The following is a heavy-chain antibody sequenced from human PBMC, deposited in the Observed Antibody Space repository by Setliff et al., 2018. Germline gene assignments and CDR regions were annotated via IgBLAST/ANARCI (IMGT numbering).Heavy chain of an antibody. D-gene: IGHD3-3*01. V-gene: IGHV4-59*08. CDR2: VYYNGAA. CDR3: ARMSGFLYMDV. CDR1: GGSLSTYY. Sequence: ETLSLTCTVSGGSLSTYYWSWIRQSPGRGLEYIGYVYYNGAADYSPSLKSRVTLSVDTSKNQFSLKLTSVTAADTAVYYCARMSGFLYMDVWGKGTTVTVSS. J-gene: IGHJ6*03.